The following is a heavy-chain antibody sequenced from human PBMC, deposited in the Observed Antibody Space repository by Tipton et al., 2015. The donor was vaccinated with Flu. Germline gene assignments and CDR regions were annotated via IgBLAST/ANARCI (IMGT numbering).Heavy chain of an antibody. CDR3: AKDRLLGVVAGYFDL. CDR1: GFIFDDYA. V-gene: IGHV3-9*01. Sequence: SLRLSCAASGFIFDDYAMHWVRQAPGKGLEWVPGISWNSGSIDYADSVKGRFTISRDNAKNTLYLQMTSLRPEDTALYYCAKDRLLGVVAGYFDLWGRGTLVTVSS. D-gene: IGHD2-15*01. J-gene: IGHJ2*01. CDR2: ISWNSGSI.